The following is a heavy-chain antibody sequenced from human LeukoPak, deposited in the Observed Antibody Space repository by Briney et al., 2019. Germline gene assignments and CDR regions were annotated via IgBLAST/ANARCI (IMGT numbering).Heavy chain of an antibody. D-gene: IGHD1-14*01. CDR2: IYYSGGI. Sequence: ASETLSLTCTVSGGSISSSSYHWGWIRQPPGKGLEYIGTIYYSGGIYYNPSLKSRVTISVDTSKNQFSLKLSSVTAADTAIYYCATTRALTGGGFDNWGQGTLVTVSS. CDR1: GGSISSSSYH. J-gene: IGHJ4*02. V-gene: IGHV4-39*01. CDR3: ATTRALTGGGFDN.